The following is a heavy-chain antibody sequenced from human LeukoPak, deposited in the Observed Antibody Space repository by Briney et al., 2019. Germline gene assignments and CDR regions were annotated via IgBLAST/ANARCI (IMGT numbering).Heavy chain of an antibody. CDR1: GGSISSSNW. CDR2: TYHSGST. V-gene: IGHV4-4*02. D-gene: IGHD3-10*01. Sequence: SETLSLTCAVSGGSISSSNWWSWVRQPPGKGLEWIGETYHSGSTNYNPSLKSRVTISVDKSKNQFSLKLSSVTAADTAVYYCARDLTLLANWFDPWGQGTLVTVSS. CDR3: ARDLTLLANWFDP. J-gene: IGHJ5*02.